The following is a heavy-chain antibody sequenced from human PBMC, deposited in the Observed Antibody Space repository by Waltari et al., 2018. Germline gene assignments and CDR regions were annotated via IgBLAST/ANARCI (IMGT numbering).Heavy chain of an antibody. CDR1: GGSISTHF. Sequence: QVQLQESGPGLVKPSETLSLICSVSGGSISTHFWGWIRQPPGKTLEWIGNISSSGSTNYNPSLTSRVTISLDMSKNQFSLKLRSVSAADTAVYYCARASYGSGSSWFDPWGQGNLVTVSS. CDR2: ISSSGST. D-gene: IGHD3-10*01. CDR3: ARASYGSGSSWFDP. J-gene: IGHJ5*02. V-gene: IGHV4-59*11.